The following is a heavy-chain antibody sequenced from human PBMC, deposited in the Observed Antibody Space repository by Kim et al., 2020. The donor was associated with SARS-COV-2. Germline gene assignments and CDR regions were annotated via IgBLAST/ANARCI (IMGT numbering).Heavy chain of an antibody. CDR1: GFTVSSNY. D-gene: IGHD5-12*01. J-gene: IGHJ3*02. V-gene: IGHV3-66*04. Sequence: GGSLRLSCAASGFTVSSNYMSWVRQAPGKGLEWVSVIYSGGSTYYADSVKGRFTISRDNSKNTLYLQMHSLRAEDTAVYYCARQPRSGYDNAFDIWGQGTMVTVSS. CDR2: IYSGGST. CDR3: ARQPRSGYDNAFDI.